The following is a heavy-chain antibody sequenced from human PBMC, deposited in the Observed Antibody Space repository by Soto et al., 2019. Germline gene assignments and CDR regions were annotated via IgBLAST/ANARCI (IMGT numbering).Heavy chain of an antibody. D-gene: IGHD6-13*01. Sequence: QVQLVQSGAEVKKPGASVKVSCKASGYTFTSYAMHWVRQARGQRLEWMGWINAGNGNTKYSQKFQGRVTITRDTSASTAYMELSSLRSEDTAVYYCARDLSSTGRRYFDYWGQGTLVTVSS. CDR2: INAGNGNT. V-gene: IGHV1-3*01. CDR3: ARDLSSTGRRYFDY. CDR1: GYTFTSYA. J-gene: IGHJ4*02.